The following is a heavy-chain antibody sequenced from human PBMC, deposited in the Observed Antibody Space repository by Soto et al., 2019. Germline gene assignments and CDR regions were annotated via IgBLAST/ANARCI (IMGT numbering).Heavy chain of an antibody. Sequence: SETLSLTCSVSGASVTSDSYYWSWLRQHPGKGLEWIGYISHTGSAFYNPSLKSRVSISIDTSTDKFSLRLSSLTAADTAVYYCARWELRDFDSWGPGTLVTVSS. V-gene: IGHV4-31*03. CDR2: ISHTGSA. CDR1: GASVTSDSYY. D-gene: IGHD1-7*01. CDR3: ARWELRDFDS. J-gene: IGHJ4*02.